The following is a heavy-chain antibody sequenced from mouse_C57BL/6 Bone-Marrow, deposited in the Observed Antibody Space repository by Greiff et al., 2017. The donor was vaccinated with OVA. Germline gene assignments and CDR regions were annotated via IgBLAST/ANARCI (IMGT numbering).Heavy chain of an antibody. CDR2: IWSGGST. D-gene: IGHD4-1*01. CDR3: ARKGDSNWEGWFAY. V-gene: IGHV2-2*01. CDR1: GFSLTSYG. Sequence: VQLQQSGPGLVQPSQSLSIPCTVSGFSLTSYGVHWVRQSPGKGLEWLGVIWSGGSTDYNAAFISRLSISKDNSKSQVFFKMNSLQADDTAIYYCARKGDSNWEGWFAYWGQGTLVTVSA. J-gene: IGHJ3*01.